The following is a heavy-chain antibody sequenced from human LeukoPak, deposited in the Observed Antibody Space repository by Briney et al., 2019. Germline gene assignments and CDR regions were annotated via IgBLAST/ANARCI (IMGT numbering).Heavy chain of an antibody. V-gene: IGHV3-23*01. D-gene: IGHD2-8*01. CDR2: ISGSGGST. Sequence: GASVKVSCKASGGTFSSYAMSWVRQAPGKGLEWVSAISGSGGSTYYADSVKGRFTISRDNSKNTLYLQMNSLRAEDTAVYYCAKGRYCTNGVCMRWNWFDPWGQGTLVTVSS. CDR3: AKGRYCTNGVCMRWNWFDP. CDR1: GGTFSSYA. J-gene: IGHJ5*02.